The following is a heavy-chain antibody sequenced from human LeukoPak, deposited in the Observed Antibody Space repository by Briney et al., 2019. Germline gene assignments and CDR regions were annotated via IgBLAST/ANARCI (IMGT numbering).Heavy chain of an antibody. D-gene: IGHD3-22*01. CDR3: ARVTSGGYYYVSNYFDY. CDR2: IYYSGST. CDR1: GGSISSYY. V-gene: IGHV4-59*01. Sequence: SETLSLTCTVSGGSISSYYWSWIRQPPGKGLEWIGYIYYSGSTNYNPSLKSRVTISVDTSKNQFSLKLSSVTAADTAVYYSARVTSGGYYYVSNYFDYWGQGTLVTVSS. J-gene: IGHJ4*02.